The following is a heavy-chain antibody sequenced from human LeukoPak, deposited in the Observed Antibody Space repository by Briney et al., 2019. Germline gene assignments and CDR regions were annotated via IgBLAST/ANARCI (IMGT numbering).Heavy chain of an antibody. D-gene: IGHD3-16*01. V-gene: IGHV3-7*01. CDR2: MNRDGGER. CDR3: ARDGGIIRFGGQDV. J-gene: IGHJ6*02. Sequence: GGSLRLSCAASGFTFSDYWLSWVRQAPGKGLEWVANMNRDGGERNYVDSMKGRITISRDNAKNSLYLQMNSLRVEDTAVYYCARDGGIIRFGGQDVWGQGTTVTV. CDR1: GFTFSDYW.